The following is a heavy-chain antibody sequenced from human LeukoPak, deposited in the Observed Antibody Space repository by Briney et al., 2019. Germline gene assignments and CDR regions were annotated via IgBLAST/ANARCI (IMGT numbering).Heavy chain of an antibody. CDR1: GFTFSSYA. CDR2: ISGTGSST. D-gene: IGHD4-23*01. J-gene: IGHJ4*02. CDR3: ARDYGGVDY. Sequence: GGSLRLSCAASGFTFSSYAMGWVRQAPGKGLEWVSTISGTGSSTYYADSVKGRFTISRDNSKNTLYLQMNSLRAEDTAVYYCARDYGGVDYWGQGTLVTVSS. V-gene: IGHV3-23*01.